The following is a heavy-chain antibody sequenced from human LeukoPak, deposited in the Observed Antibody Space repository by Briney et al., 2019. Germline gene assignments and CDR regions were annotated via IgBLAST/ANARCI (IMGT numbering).Heavy chain of an antibody. J-gene: IGHJ4*02. CDR1: GFTFSDYY. Sequence: GGSLRLSCAASGFTFSDYYMTWIRQAPGKRLEWVSGINWNGGSTGYADSVKGRFTISRDNAKNSLYLQMNSLRAEDTAVYYCAREGTAMVSFDYWGQGTLVTVSS. V-gene: IGHV3-20*04. CDR3: AREGTAMVSFDY. CDR2: INWNGGST. D-gene: IGHD5-18*01.